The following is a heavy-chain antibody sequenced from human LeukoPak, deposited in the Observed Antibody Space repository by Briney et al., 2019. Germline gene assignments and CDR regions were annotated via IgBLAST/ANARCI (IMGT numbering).Heavy chain of an antibody. CDR1: GGSISSYY. J-gene: IGHJ4*02. CDR2: VYISGNT. CDR3: ARVGILAGSKYFDY. D-gene: IGHD3-10*01. Sequence: SETLSLTCTVSGGSISSYYWSWIRQPAGKTLEWIGRVYISGNTIYNPSLKSRVTMSLDTSKNQFSLNLSSVTAADTAVYYCARVGILAGSKYFDYWGQGTLVTVSS. V-gene: IGHV4-4*07.